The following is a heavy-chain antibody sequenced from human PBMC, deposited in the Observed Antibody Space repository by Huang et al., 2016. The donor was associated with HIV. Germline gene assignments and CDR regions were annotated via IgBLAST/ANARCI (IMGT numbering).Heavy chain of an antibody. CDR1: VGSFSGYY. Sequence: QVQLQQWGAGLLKPSETLSLTCAVYVGSFSGYYCCWIRQPPGKGLEWIGDINHSGSPNTIPSLKRRVTIAVYTSKNQFSLKLSSVTAADTAVYYCASSSWTQREEYYFDYWGQGTLVTVSS. J-gene: IGHJ4*02. CDR2: INHSGSP. D-gene: IGHD6-13*01. V-gene: IGHV4-34*01. CDR3: ASSSWTQREEYYFDY.